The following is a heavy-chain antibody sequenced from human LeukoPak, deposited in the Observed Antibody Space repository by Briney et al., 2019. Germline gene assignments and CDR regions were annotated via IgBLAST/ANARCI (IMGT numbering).Heavy chain of an antibody. CDR2: INSDGSST. CDR1: GFTFSSYW. Sequence: GGSLRLSRAASGFTFSSYWMHWVRQAPGKGLVWVSRINSDGSSTSYADPVKGRFTISRDNAKNTLYLQMNSLRAEDTAVYYCARDRYDSSADRLPDYWGQGTLVIVSS. V-gene: IGHV3-74*01. CDR3: ARDRYDSSADRLPDY. D-gene: IGHD3-22*01. J-gene: IGHJ4*02.